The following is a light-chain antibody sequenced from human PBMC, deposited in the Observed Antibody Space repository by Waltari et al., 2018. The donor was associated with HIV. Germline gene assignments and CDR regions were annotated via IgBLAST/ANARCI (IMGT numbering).Light chain of an antibody. CDR3: SSYTTSNTLVV. V-gene: IGLV2-14*01. CDR1: SSDVGGYNY. J-gene: IGLJ2*01. CDR2: EVS. Sequence: QSALTQPASVSGSPGQSITISCTGTSSDVGGYNYVSWYQQHPGKAPKLMIFEVSNRPSGVSNRFSGSKSGNTASLTISRLQAEDEADYYCSSYTTSNTLVVFGGGTKLTVL.